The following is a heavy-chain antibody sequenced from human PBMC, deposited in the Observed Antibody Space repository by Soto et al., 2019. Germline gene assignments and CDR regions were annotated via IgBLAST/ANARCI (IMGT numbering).Heavy chain of an antibody. J-gene: IGHJ4*02. V-gene: IGHV3-30-3*01. D-gene: IGHD3-22*01. CDR1: GFTFSTSV. Sequence: GGSLRLSCAASGFTFSTSVMHWVRQAPGKGLEWMAIISYGGVNKYYADSVKGRFTISRDISESTLYLQMNSLRTEDTAVYYCAREEFEDGRGHFDYWGQGTLVTVSS. CDR2: ISYGGVNK. CDR3: AREEFEDGRGHFDY.